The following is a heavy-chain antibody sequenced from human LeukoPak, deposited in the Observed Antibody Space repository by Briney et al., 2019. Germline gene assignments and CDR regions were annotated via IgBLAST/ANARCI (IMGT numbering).Heavy chain of an antibody. J-gene: IGHJ4*02. CDR1: GFTVSSNY. D-gene: IGHD2-15*01. CDR2: INSDGSST. V-gene: IGHV3-74*01. Sequence: GGSLRLSCAASGFTVSSNYMSWVRQAPGKGLEWVSRINSDGSSTSYTDSVKGRFTISRDNAKNTPYLQMNSLRAEDTAVYYCAREGSLSPYDYWGQGTLVTVSS. CDR3: AREGSLSPYDY.